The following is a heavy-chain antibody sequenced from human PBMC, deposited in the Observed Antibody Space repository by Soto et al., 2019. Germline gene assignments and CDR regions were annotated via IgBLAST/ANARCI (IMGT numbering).Heavy chain of an antibody. Sequence: GASVKVSCKASGGTFSSYTISWVRQAPGQGLEWMGRIIPILGIANYAQKFQGRVTITADKSTSTAYMELSSLRSEDTAVYYCASRYLGYSSRKPDAFDIWGQGTMVTVSS. V-gene: IGHV1-69*02. D-gene: IGHD6-13*01. CDR2: IIPILGIA. CDR3: ASRYLGYSSRKPDAFDI. J-gene: IGHJ3*02. CDR1: GGTFSSYT.